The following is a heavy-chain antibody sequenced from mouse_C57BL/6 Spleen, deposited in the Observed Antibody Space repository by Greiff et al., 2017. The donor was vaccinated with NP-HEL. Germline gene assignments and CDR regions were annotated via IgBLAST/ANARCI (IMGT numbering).Heavy chain of an antibody. J-gene: IGHJ2*01. CDR1: GYAFSSSW. D-gene: IGHD2-1*01. V-gene: IGHV1-82*01. Sequence: VQLQQSGPELVKPGASVKISCKASGYAFSSSWMNWVKQRPGRGLEWIGRIYPGDGGTNYNGKFKGKATLTVDKSSSTAYMQLSSLTSEDSAVYFCARGGIYYGHFDDWGKGTTLTVSS. CDR2: IYPGDGGT. CDR3: ARGGIYYGHFDD.